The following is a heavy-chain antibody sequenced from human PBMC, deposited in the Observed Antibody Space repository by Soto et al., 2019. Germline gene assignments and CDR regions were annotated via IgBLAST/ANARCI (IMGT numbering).Heavy chain of an antibody. CDR2: IIPIFGTA. V-gene: IGHV1-69*01. D-gene: IGHD6-13*01. Sequence: QVQLVQSGAEVKKPGSSVKVSCKASGGTFSSYAISWVRQAPGQGLEWMGGIIPIFGTANYAQKFQGRVTITADESTGTAYMELSSLRSEDTAVYYCARAIAAAGREYYFDYWGQGTLVTVSS. J-gene: IGHJ4*02. CDR1: GGTFSSYA. CDR3: ARAIAAAGREYYFDY.